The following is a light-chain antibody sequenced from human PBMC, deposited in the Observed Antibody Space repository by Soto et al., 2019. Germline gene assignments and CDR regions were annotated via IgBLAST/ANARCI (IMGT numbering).Light chain of an antibody. J-gene: IGLJ2*01. CDR2: SNT. Sequence: QSALTQPPSASGTPGQRVTISCSGSSSNIGSNTVNWYQQLPGTAPKLVIYSNTQRPSGVPDRFSGSKSGTSASLAISGLQSEDEADYYCVAWDDSLNGYVVFGGGTKVTVL. CDR3: VAWDDSLNGYVV. V-gene: IGLV1-44*01. CDR1: SSNIGSNT.